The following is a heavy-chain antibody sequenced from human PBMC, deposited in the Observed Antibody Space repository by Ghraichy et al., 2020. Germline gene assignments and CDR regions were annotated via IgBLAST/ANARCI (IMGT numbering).Heavy chain of an antibody. V-gene: IGHV3-53*01. J-gene: IGHJ4*02. D-gene: IGHD6-13*01. Sequence: GSLRLSCAASGFTVSSNYMSWVRQAPGKGLEWVSVIYSGGSTYYADSVKGRFTISRDNSKNTLYLQMNSLRAEDTAVYYCARNQGSSWQGIDYWGQGTLVTVSS. CDR2: IYSGGST. CDR3: ARNQGSSWQGIDY. CDR1: GFTVSSNY.